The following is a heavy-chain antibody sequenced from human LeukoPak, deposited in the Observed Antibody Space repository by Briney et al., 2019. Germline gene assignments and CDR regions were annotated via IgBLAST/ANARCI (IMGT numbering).Heavy chain of an antibody. CDR1: GFSVSDYS. Sequence: GGSLRLSCAASGFSVSDYSISWIRQSPGKGPEWISYVMSGRGSTNYADSVKGRFTISRDNAKNSVALQLDGLRADDTAVYFCARERRGSYYAFESWGQGTPVTVSS. CDR2: VMSGRGST. J-gene: IGHJ4*02. D-gene: IGHD3-16*01. CDR3: ARERRGSYYAFES. V-gene: IGHV3-11*05.